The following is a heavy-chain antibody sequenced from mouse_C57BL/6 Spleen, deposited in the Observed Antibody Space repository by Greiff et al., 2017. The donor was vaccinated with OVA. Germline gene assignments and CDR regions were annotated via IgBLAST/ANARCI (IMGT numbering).Heavy chain of an antibody. CDR1: GYTFTDYA. Sequence: VQLQQSGPELVRPGVSVKISCKGSGYTFTDYAMHWVKQSHAKSLEWIGVISTYYGDASYNQKFKDKATMTVDNSSSTAYMELARLTSEDSAVYYCARDYYGSSPWFAYWGQGTLVTVSA. J-gene: IGHJ3*01. CDR3: ARDYYGSSPWFAY. CDR2: ISTYYGDA. V-gene: IGHV1-67*01. D-gene: IGHD1-1*01.